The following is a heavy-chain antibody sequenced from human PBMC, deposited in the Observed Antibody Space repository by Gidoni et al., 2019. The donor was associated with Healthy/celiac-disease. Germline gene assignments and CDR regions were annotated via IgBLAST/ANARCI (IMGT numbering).Heavy chain of an antibody. CDR1: GFTFSSYG. CDR2: IWYDGSNK. D-gene: IGHD2-15*01. CDR3: AREVVVAATGEVNYGMDV. J-gene: IGHJ6*02. V-gene: IGHV3-33*01. Sequence: QLQLVESGGGVVQPGRSLRLSCAASGFTFSSYGMHWVRQAPGKGLEGVAVIWYDGSNKYYADSVKGRFTISRDNSKNTLYLQMNSLRAEDTAVYYCAREVVVAATGEVNYGMDVWGQGTTVTVS.